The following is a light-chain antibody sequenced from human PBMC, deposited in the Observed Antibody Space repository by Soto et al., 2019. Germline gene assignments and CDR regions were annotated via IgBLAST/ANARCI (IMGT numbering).Light chain of an antibody. Sequence: QSALTQPPSVSGAPGQRVTISCTGSSSNIGAGYDVHWYQQLPGTAPKLLIYGNSNRPSGVPDRFSGSKSGTSASLAITGLQAEDEADYYCQSYDSSLSGHYVFGTGTKLTVL. V-gene: IGLV1-40*01. CDR1: SSNIGAGYD. CDR3: QSYDSSLSGHYV. J-gene: IGLJ1*01. CDR2: GNS.